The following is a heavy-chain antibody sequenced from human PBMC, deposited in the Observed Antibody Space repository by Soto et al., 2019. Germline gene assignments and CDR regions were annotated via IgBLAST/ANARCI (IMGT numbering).Heavy chain of an antibody. V-gene: IGHV3-23*01. CDR2: FRTGGDDGTT. CDR1: GFTFSSYS. J-gene: IGHJ4*02. Sequence: GGSLRLSCAASGFTFSSYSMSWVRQAPGKGLEWVSGFRTGGDDGTTYYADSVKGRFTISRDNSKNTLFLQMNSLRAEDTAIYYCAKKVNSGPGSQYFDYWGQGTLVTVAS. CDR3: AKKVNSGPGSQYFDY. D-gene: IGHD3-10*01.